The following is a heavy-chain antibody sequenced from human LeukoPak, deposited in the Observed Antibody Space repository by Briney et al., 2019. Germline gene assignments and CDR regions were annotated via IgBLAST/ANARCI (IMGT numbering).Heavy chain of an antibody. J-gene: IGHJ1*01. CDR3: ATRGWGSNH. CDR1: GGSFSGYC. Sequence: SETLSLTCAVYGGSFSGYCWSWIRQPPGKGLEWIGEINHSGSTNYNPSLKSRVTISVDTSKNQFSLKLSSVTAADTAVYYCATRGWGSNHWGQGTLVTVSS. D-gene: IGHD3-16*01. V-gene: IGHV4-34*01. CDR2: INHSGST.